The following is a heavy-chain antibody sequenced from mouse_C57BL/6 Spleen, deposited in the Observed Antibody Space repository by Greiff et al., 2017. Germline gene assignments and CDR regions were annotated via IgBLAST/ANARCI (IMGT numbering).Heavy chain of an antibody. V-gene: IGHV5-16*01. CDR1: GFTFSDYY. J-gene: IGHJ1*03. CDR2: INYDGSST. CDR3: ARDSYEYLSYWYFEV. D-gene: IGHD2-4*01. Sequence: DVKLVESEGGLVQPGSSMKLSCTASGFTFSDYYMAWVRQVPEKGLEWVANINYDGSSTYYLATLKSRFIISRDNAKNILYLQMSSLKSEDTATYYCARDSYEYLSYWYFEVWGTGTTGPVSS.